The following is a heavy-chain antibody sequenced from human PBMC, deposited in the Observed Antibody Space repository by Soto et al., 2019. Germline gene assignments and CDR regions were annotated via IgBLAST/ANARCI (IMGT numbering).Heavy chain of an antibody. CDR1: GYTFTSYG. J-gene: IGHJ4*02. CDR2: ISAYNGNT. Sequence: ASVKVSCKASGYTFTSYGISWVRQAPGQGLEWMGWISAYNGNTNYAQKLQGRVTMTTDTSTSIAYMELSSLRSEDTAVYYCARRSDFWSGYFDYWGQGTLVTVSS. D-gene: IGHD3-3*01. V-gene: IGHV1-18*01. CDR3: ARRSDFWSGYFDY.